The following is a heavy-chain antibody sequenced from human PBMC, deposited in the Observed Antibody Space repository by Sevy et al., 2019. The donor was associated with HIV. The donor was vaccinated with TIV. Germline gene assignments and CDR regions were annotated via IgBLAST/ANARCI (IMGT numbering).Heavy chain of an antibody. CDR3: ARLRDDSSGFHLDY. J-gene: IGHJ4*02. D-gene: IGHD3-22*01. V-gene: IGHV3-7*01. Sequence: GGSLRLSCAASGFTFSRYWMTLVRQAPGKGLEWVANIKQDGSEKYSVDSVKGRFTISRDNARNSLYLQMNSLRAEDTAVYYCARLRDDSSGFHLDYWGQGTLVTVSS. CDR1: GFTFSRYW. CDR2: IKQDGSEK.